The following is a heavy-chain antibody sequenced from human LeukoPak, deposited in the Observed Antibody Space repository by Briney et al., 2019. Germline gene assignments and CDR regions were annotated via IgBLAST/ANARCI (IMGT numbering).Heavy chain of an antibody. CDR2: PDPSGSQK. CDR1: GFTFNGAW. V-gene: IGHV3-7*01. Sequence: FTSSASGFTFNGAWLNWVRQAPGKELEWVANPDPSGSQKRYVDSVKGRFTISKDNPGTSLYLEMNSLRAEDTAIYYCAIWTSGNFWGQGTLVTVSS. CDR3: AIWTSGNF. J-gene: IGHJ4*02. D-gene: IGHD1-1*01.